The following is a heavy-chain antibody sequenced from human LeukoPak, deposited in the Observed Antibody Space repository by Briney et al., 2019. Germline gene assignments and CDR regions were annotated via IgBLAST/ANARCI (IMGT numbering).Heavy chain of an antibody. CDR1: GFTFSSYG. CDR3: ARDFHYYDSSGYPHFDY. J-gene: IGHJ4*02. D-gene: IGHD3-22*01. V-gene: IGHV3-30*03. Sequence: PGGSLRLSCAASGFTFSSYGMHWVRQAPGKGLEWVAVISYDGSNKYYADSVKGRFTISRDNSKNTLYLQMNSLRAEDTAVYYCARDFHYYDSSGYPHFDYWGQGTLVTVSS. CDR2: ISYDGSNK.